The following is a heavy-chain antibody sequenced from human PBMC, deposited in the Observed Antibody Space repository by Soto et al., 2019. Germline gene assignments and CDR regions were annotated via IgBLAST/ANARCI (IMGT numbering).Heavy chain of an antibody. CDR2: MYNRGST. CDR3: ARSEVGLWYFDL. CDR1: GGSIKSSY. V-gene: IGHV4-59*08. D-gene: IGHD2-2*01. Sequence: QVQLQESGPGLVKPSETLSLTCIVSGGSIKSSYWSWVRQPPGEGLEWIGYMYNRGSTNYNPSLKSRVTLSIDTSKNQFSLNLTSVTAADAAVYYCARSEVGLWYFDLWGRGTQVTVSS. J-gene: IGHJ2*01.